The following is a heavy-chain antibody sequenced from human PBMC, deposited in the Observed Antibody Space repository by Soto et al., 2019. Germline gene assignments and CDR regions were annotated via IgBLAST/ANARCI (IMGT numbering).Heavy chain of an antibody. CDR1: GGSFSGYY. CDR2: INHSGST. V-gene: IGHV4-34*01. CDR3: ARAPAVVPAAEMINWFDP. D-gene: IGHD2-2*01. Sequence: ASETLSLTCAVYGGSFSGYYWSWIRQPPGKGLEWIGEINHSGSTNYNPSLKSRVTISVDTSKNQFSLKLSSVTAADTAVYYCARAPAVVPAAEMINWFDPWGQGTLVTVSS. J-gene: IGHJ5*02.